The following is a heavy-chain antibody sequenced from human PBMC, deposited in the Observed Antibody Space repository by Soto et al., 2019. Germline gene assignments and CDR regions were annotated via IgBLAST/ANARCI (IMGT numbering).Heavy chain of an antibody. CDR3: ARGMTTVTTLDY. D-gene: IGHD4-4*01. V-gene: IGHV4-30-2*01. CDR2: IYHSGSN. J-gene: IGHJ4*02. CDR1: GGSIRSGGYS. Sequence: QLQLQESGSGLVKPSQTLSLTCAVSGGSIRSGGYSWIWIRQPPGKGLEWVGYIYHSGSNYYHPSLKSPVTISIDRSKNQFSLKLSSVTAAATAVYYCARGMTTVTTLDYWGQGTLVTVSS.